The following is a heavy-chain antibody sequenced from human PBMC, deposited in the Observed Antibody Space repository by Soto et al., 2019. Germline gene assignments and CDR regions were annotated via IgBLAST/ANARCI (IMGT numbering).Heavy chain of an antibody. V-gene: IGHV1-69*01. J-gene: IGHJ2*01. CDR3: ARGPDGSSSSSRYYWYFDL. CDR2: IIPIFGTA. CDR1: GGTFSSYA. Sequence: QVQLVQSGAEVKKPGSSVKVSCKASGGTFSSYANSWVRQAPGQGLEWMGGIIPIFGTANYAQKFQGRVTITADESTSTAYMELSSLRSEDTAVYYCARGPDGSSSSSRYYWYFDLWGRGTLVTVSS. D-gene: IGHD6-6*01.